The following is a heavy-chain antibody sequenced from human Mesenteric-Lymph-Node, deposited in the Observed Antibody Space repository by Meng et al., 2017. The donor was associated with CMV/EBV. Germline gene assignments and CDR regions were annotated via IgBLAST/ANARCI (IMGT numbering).Heavy chain of an antibody. CDR1: GFTFSSYA. D-gene: IGHD2-2*01. Sequence: GESLKISCAASGFTFSSYAMHWVRQAPGKGLEWVAVISYDGSNKYYADSVKGRFTISRDNSKNTLYLQMNSLRAEDTAVYYCARDRGYCSSTSCYFRPYYYYYGMDVWGQGTTVTVSS. J-gene: IGHJ6*02. CDR3: ARDRGYCSSTSCYFRPYYYYYGMDV. CDR2: ISYDGSNK. V-gene: IGHV3-30-3*01.